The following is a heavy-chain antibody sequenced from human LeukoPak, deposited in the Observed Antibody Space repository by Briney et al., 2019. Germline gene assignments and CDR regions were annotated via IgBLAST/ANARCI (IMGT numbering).Heavy chain of an antibody. CDR1: GFTFSNYA. V-gene: IGHV3-21*01. Sequence: GGSLRLSCVGSGFTFSNYAMSWVRQAPGKGLEWVSSISSSSSYIYYADSVKGRFTISRDNAKNSLYLQMNSLRAEDTAVYYCARAGFDYWGQGTLVTVSS. J-gene: IGHJ4*02. CDR3: ARAGFDY. CDR2: ISSSSSYI.